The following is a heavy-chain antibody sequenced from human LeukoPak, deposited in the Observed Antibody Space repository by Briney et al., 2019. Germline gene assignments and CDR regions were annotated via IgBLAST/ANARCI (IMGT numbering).Heavy chain of an antibody. CDR2: LYYSGST. CDR1: GGSISSYY. CDR3: ARGGSGISNAFDI. D-gene: IGHD3-10*01. V-gene: IGHV4-59*01. Sequence: PSETLSLTCTISGGSISSYYWSWIRQPPGKGLEWIGYLYYSGSTNSNPSLKSRVTMSVDTSKNQFSLKLRSVTAADTAVYYCARGGSGISNAFDIWGQGTMVTVSS. J-gene: IGHJ3*02.